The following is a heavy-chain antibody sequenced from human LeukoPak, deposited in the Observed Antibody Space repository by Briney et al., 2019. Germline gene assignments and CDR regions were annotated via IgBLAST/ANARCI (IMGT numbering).Heavy chain of an antibody. V-gene: IGHV3-23*01. D-gene: IGHD2-15*01. CDR2: ISGGGGTT. Sequence: PGGSLRLSCAASGFTFGSYAMTWVRQAPGKGLEWVSGISGGGGTTYYADSVKGRFITSRDNSKNTLYLQMNSLRAEDTATYYCAKDAYCSGGDCRGWLIMLDSWGQGIHVTVSS. CDR3: AKDAYCSGGDCRGWLIMLDS. J-gene: IGHJ4*02. CDR1: GFTFGSYA.